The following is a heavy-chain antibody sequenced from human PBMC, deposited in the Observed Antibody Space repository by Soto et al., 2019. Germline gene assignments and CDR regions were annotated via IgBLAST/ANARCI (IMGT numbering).Heavy chain of an antibody. CDR1: GGSFSSYA. Sequence: SVKVSCKASGGSFSSYAISWVRQAPEQGLKWLGGIIPIFGTASYTQKFQGRDRIIADESTSSAYMELSSLRSENTAVYYCAKVGSEGCFDYWGQGTLVTVSS. CDR3: AKVGSEGCFDY. D-gene: IGHD6-19*01. V-gene: IGHV1-69*13. J-gene: IGHJ4*02. CDR2: IIPIFGTA.